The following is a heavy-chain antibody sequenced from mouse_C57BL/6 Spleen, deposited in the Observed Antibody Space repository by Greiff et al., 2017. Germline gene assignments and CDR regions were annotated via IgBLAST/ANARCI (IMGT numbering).Heavy chain of an antibody. V-gene: IGHV5-4*01. J-gene: IGHJ3*01. CDR1: GFTFSSYA. CDR2: ISDGGSYT. Sequence: EVKLMESGGGLVKPGGSLKLSCAASGFTFSSYAMSWVRQTPEKRLEWVATISDGGSYTYYPDNVKGRFTISRDNAKNNLYLQMSHLKSEDTAMYYCARDGGSGYTWFAYWGQGTLVTVSA. D-gene: IGHD3-2*02. CDR3: ARDGGSGYTWFAY.